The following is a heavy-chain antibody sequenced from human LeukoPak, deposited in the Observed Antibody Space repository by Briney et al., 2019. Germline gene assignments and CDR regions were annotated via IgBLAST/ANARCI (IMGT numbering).Heavy chain of an antibody. V-gene: IGHV1-2*02. D-gene: IGHD3-10*01. Sequence: ASVNVSYKASGYTFTVYYMHWGRQAPGQGRGGMGWINPNRGGTNYAQKYQGGVTMTRYASISTAYMELNRLRSDDTAVYYCARDRDYGSGIFDYWGQGTLVTVSS. J-gene: IGHJ4*02. CDR3: ARDRDYGSGIFDY. CDR2: INPNRGGT. CDR1: GYTFTVYY.